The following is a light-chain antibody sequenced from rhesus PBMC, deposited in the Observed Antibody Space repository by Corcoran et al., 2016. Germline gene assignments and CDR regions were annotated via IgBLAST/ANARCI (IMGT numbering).Light chain of an antibody. CDR2: AAS. Sequence: DIQMTQSPSSLSASVGDRVTITCQASQGISNWLAWYQQKPGKALKLLIYAASSLQSGVPSRFSGSGSGTEFTLTISSLQPEDFATYYCQQHNSNPLTFGGGTKVELK. CDR3: QQHNSNPLT. CDR1: QGISNW. J-gene: IGKJ4*01. V-gene: IGKV1-33*02.